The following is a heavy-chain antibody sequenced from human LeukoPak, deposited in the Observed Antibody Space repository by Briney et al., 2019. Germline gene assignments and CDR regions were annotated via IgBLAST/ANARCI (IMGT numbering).Heavy chain of an antibody. CDR3: AKDIATTVRGAVDY. V-gene: IGHV3-9*03. CDR1: GFTFDDYA. Sequence: QPGGSLRLSCAASGFTFDDYAMHWVRQAPGKGLEWVSGISWNSGSIGYADSVKGRFTISRDNAKNSLYLQMNSLRAEDMALYYCAKDIATTVRGAVDYWGQGTLVTVSS. D-gene: IGHD3-10*01. CDR2: ISWNSGSI. J-gene: IGHJ4*02.